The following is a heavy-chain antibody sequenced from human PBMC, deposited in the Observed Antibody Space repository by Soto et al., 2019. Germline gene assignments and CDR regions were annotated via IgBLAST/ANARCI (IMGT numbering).Heavy chain of an antibody. CDR1: GYTFTSYG. D-gene: IGHD3-22*01. CDR2: ISAYNGNT. V-gene: IGHV1-18*01. J-gene: IGHJ4*02. Sequence: GASVKVSCKASGYTFTSYGISWVRQAPGQGLEWMGWISAYNGNTNYAQKLQGRVTMTTDTSTSTAYMELRSLRSDDTAVYYCARDLYYYDSSGYRHWGQGPLVTVYS. CDR3: ARDLYYYDSSGYRH.